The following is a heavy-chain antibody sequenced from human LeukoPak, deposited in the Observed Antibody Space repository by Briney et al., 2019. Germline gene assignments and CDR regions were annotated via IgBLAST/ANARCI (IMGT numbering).Heavy chain of an antibody. D-gene: IGHD1-26*01. CDR2: ISYDGSNK. CDR3: AKDSAPPDAFDI. V-gene: IGHV3-30*18. CDR1: GFTFSSYG. Sequence: PGRSLRLSCAASGFTFSSYGTHWVRQAPGKGLEWVAVISYDGSNKYYADSVKGRFTISRDNSKNTLYLQMNSLRAEDTAVYYCAKDSAPPDAFDIWGQGTMVTVSS. J-gene: IGHJ3*02.